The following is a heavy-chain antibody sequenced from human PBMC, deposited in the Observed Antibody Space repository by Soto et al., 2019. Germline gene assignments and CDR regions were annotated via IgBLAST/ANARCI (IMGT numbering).Heavy chain of an antibody. CDR2: ISSSSSYI. J-gene: IGHJ4*02. V-gene: IGHV3-21*01. D-gene: IGHD1-7*01. Sequence: PGGSLRLSCAASGFTFSSYSMNWVRQAPGKGLEWVSSISSSSSYIYYADSVKGRFTISRDNAKNSLYLQMNSLRAEDTAVYYCARDLSTGTTPIIDIFDYWGQGTLVTVSS. CDR3: ARDLSTGTTPIIDIFDY. CDR1: GFTFSSYS.